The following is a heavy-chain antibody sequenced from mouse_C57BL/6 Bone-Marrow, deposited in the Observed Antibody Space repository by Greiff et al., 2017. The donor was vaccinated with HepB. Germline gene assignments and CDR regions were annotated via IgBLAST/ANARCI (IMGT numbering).Heavy chain of an antibody. V-gene: IGHV1-22*01. J-gene: IGHJ3*01. D-gene: IGHD1-1*01. Sequence: VQLQQSGPELVKPGASVKMSCKASGYTFTDYNMHWVKQSHGKSLEWIGYINPNNGGTSYNQKFKGKATLTVNKSSSTAYMELRSLTSEDSAVYYCAPNYYGSSWFAYGGRGLLVTFSA. CDR3: APNYYGSSWFAY. CDR1: GYTFTDYN. CDR2: INPNNGGT.